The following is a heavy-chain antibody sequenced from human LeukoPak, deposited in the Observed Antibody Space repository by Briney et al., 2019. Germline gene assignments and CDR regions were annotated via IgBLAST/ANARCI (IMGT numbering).Heavy chain of an antibody. CDR3: ARRVYDSSGYYFYAFDI. CDR2: IYYSGST. J-gene: IGHJ3*02. CDR1: GGSISSYY. V-gene: IGHV4-59*08. D-gene: IGHD3-22*01. Sequence: SETLSLTCTVSGGSISSYYGSWIRQPPGKGLEWIGYIYYSGSTNYNPSLKSRVTISVDTSKNQFSLKLSSVTAADTAVYYCARRVYDSSGYYFYAFDIWGQGTMVTVSS.